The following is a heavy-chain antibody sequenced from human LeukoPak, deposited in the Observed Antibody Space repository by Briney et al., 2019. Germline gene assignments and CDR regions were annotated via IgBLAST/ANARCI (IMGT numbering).Heavy chain of an antibody. Sequence: GGSLRLSCAASGFTFSSYAMRWVRQAPGKGLEWVGRIKSKTDGGTTDYAAPVKGRFTISRDDSKNTLYLQMNSLKTEDTAVYYCTTADIVVVVAATEDYYYGMDVWGQGTTVTVSS. CDR3: TTADIVVVVAATEDYYYGMDV. CDR2: IKSKTDGGTT. D-gene: IGHD2-15*01. J-gene: IGHJ6*02. V-gene: IGHV3-15*01. CDR1: GFTFSSYA.